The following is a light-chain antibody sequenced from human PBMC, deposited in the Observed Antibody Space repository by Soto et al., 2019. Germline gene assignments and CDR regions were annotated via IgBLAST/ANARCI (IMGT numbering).Light chain of an antibody. V-gene: IGLV2-11*01. CDR1: SSDVGHYNF. J-gene: IGLJ3*02. CDR2: DVS. Sequence: QSALTQPRSVSGSPGQSVTISCTGTSSDVGHYNFVSWYQQHPGEAPKLMIYDVSKWPSGVPDRFSGSKSGNTASLTIHGLQAEDEADYYCCSYAGPYTWVFGGGTKVTVL. CDR3: CSYAGPYTWV.